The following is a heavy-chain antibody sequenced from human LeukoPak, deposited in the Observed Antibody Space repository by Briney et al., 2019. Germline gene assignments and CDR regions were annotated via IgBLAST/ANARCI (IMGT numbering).Heavy chain of an antibody. Sequence: SETLSLTCTVSGGSISRYYWSWIRQPPGKGLEWIGYIYYSGSTNYNPSLKSRVTISVDTSKNQFSLKLNSVTAADTAVYYCARDRITLVRGALRYYGMDVWGQGTTVTVSS. CDR3: ARDRITLVRGALRYYGMDV. V-gene: IGHV4-59*01. J-gene: IGHJ6*02. CDR1: GGSISRYY. CDR2: IYYSGST. D-gene: IGHD3-10*01.